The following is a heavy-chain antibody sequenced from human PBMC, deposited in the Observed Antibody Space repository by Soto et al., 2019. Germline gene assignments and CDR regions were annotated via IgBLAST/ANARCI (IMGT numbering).Heavy chain of an antibody. CDR2: IWYDGSNK. Sequence: QVQLVESGGGVVQPGRSLRLSCAASGFTFSSYGMHWVRQAPGKGLEWVAVIWYDGSNKYYADSVKGRFTISRDNSKNTLYLQMNSLRAEDTAVYYCARDGDYGSVTNWFDPWGQGTLVTVSS. CDR1: GFTFSSYG. CDR3: ARDGDYGSVTNWFDP. V-gene: IGHV3-33*01. D-gene: IGHD3-10*01. J-gene: IGHJ5*02.